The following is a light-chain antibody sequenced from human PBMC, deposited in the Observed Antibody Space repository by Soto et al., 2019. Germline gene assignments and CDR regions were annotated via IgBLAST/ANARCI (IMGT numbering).Light chain of an antibody. CDR2: EFR. V-gene: IGLV2-8*01. J-gene: IGLJ2*01. Sequence: QSVLTQPPSASGYPGQSVTISCTGAANNIGGYNFVSWYQQHPGKAPKLIISEFRERPSGVPDRFSGSKSGNTASLTVSGLQAEDEADYYCSSYAGSNNVIFGGGTKVTVL. CDR1: ANNIGGYNF. CDR3: SSYAGSNNVI.